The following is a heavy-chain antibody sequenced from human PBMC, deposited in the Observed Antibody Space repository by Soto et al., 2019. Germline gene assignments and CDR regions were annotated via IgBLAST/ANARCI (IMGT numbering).Heavy chain of an antibody. V-gene: IGHV3-30*18. D-gene: IGHD1-26*01. CDR2: ISYDGSNK. CDR3: AKNGFVGGGFDP. Sequence: GGSLRLSCAASGFTFSRYGMHWVRQAPGKGLEWVAVISYDGSNKYYADSVKGRFTISRDNSKNTLYLQMNSLRAEDTAVYYCAKNGFVGGGFDPWGQGTLVTVSS. J-gene: IGHJ5*02. CDR1: GFTFSRYG.